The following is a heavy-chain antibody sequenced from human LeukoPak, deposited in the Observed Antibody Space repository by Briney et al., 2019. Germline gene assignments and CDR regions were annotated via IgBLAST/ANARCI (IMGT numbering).Heavy chain of an antibody. D-gene: IGHD1-26*01. V-gene: IGHV3-74*01. Sequence: GGSLRLSCAASRFTFSSYWMHWVRQAPGKGLVWVSRINSDGSSTTYADSVKGRFTISRDNAKNTLYLQMNSLRAEDTAVYYCARTIGSKNAFDIWGQGTMVTVSS. CDR2: INSDGSST. CDR3: ARTIGSKNAFDI. J-gene: IGHJ3*02. CDR1: RFTFSSYW.